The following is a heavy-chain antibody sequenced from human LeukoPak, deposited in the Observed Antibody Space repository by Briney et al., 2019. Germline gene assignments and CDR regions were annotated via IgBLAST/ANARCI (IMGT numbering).Heavy chain of an antibody. CDR2: FDPAAGKA. CDR3: ATDPPTTVITVEPSDI. D-gene: IGHD4-17*01. J-gene: IGHJ3*02. CDR1: GYSLTELS. Sequence: GASVKVSCKVSGYSLTELSIHWVRQAPGKGLEWMGGFDPAAGKAVYAQKFQGRVMVTEDTSTDTTYMDLSSLRSEDTAVYYCATDPPTTVITVEPSDIWGQGTLVTVSS. V-gene: IGHV1-24*01.